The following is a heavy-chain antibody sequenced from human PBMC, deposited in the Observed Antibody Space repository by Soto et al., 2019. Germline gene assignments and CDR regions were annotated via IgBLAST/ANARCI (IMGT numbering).Heavy chain of an antibody. CDR1: GFLFSGYA. V-gene: IGHV3-30*04. Sequence: QVQLVESGGGVVQPGGSPRLSCATSGFLFSGYAMHWVRQTPGKGLEWVAVISYDGKEKYYADSAEGRFTISRESSGVTLYLQMSSLRVEDTAVYYCARGRGLAARPQHLDHWGQGTLVTVSS. D-gene: IGHD6-6*01. CDR3: ARGRGLAARPQHLDH. CDR2: ISYDGKEK. J-gene: IGHJ4*02.